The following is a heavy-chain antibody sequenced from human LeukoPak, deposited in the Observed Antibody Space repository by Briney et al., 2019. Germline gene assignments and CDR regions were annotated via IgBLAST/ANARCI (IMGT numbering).Heavy chain of an antibody. V-gene: IGHV1-8*01. CDR2: MSPNSGDT. CDR3: VRTPPNWGFDY. D-gene: IGHD7-27*01. CDR1: GYTFTTHD. Sequence: AASVKVSCKASGYTFTTHDINWVRQATGQGLEWLGWMSPNSGDTGYAQKFQGRVTMTSDSSISTAYMKLSSLRSEDTAIYYCVRTPPNWGFDYWGQGTLVTVSS. J-gene: IGHJ4*02.